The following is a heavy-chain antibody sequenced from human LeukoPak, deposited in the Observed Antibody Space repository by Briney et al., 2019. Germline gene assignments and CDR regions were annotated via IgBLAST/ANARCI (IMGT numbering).Heavy chain of an antibody. D-gene: IGHD3-10*01. Sequence: PGGSLRLSCAASEFTFSSFSMIWVRQTPGKGLEWVSYISDSSSTIYYADSVKGRFTISRDNVKNSLFLQMNSLRDEDTAVYYCARDFRAPRWFFDLWGRGTLVTVSS. J-gene: IGHJ2*01. CDR1: EFTFSSFS. V-gene: IGHV3-48*02. CDR2: ISDSSSTI. CDR3: ARDFRAPRWFFDL.